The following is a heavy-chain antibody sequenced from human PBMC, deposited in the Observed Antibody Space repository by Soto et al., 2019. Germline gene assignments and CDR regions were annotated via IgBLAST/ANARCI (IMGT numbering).Heavy chain of an antibody. CDR1: GGSISSGGYY. V-gene: IGHV4-31*03. J-gene: IGHJ4*02. D-gene: IGHD4-17*01. CDR2: IYYSGST. CDR3: AIVPAPLGYGDSYHFDY. Sequence: ASETLSLTCTVSGGSISSGGYYWSWIRQHPGKGLEWIGYIYYSGSTYYNPSLKSRVTISVDTSKNQFSLKLSSVTAADTAVYYCAIVPAPLGYGDSYHFDYWGQGTLVTVSS.